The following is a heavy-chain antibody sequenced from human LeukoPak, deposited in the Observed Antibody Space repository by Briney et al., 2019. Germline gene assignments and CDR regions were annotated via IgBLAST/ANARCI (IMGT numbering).Heavy chain of an antibody. CDR3: AVSFDF. CDR1: GVTFSSYS. J-gene: IGHJ4*02. Sequence: GGSLRLSCAASGVTFSSYSMNWVRQAPGKGLEWVSYISSSSGTTYYADSVKGRFTISRDNAKNSLYLQMNRLRAEDTAVYFCAVSFDFWGQGTLVTVSS. D-gene: IGHD5/OR15-5a*01. V-gene: IGHV3-48*01. CDR2: ISSSSGTT.